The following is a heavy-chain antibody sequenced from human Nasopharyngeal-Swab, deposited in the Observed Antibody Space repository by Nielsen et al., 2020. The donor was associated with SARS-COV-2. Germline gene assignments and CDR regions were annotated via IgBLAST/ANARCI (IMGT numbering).Heavy chain of an antibody. Sequence: VKVSCKASGYTFTSYDINWVRQATGQGLEWMGWINPNSDNTGYAQKFQGRVTMTRDTSISTAYMELSSLRSDDTAVYYCARSPYYDFWSGYYFSQPNYFYYMDVWGKGTTVTVSS. D-gene: IGHD3-3*01. J-gene: IGHJ6*03. V-gene: IGHV1-8*01. CDR3: ARSPYYDFWSGYYFSQPNYFYYMDV. CDR1: GYTFTSYD. CDR2: INPNSDNT.